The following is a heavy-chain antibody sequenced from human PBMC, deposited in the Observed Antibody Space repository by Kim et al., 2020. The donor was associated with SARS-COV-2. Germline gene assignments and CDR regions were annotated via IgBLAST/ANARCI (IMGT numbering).Heavy chain of an antibody. CDR1: GGSISSGGYY. J-gene: IGHJ4*02. CDR3: ARDRRRVGATDY. CDR2: IYYSGST. V-gene: IGHV4-31*03. D-gene: IGHD1-26*01. Sequence: SETLSLTCTVSGGSISSGGYYWSWIRQHPGKGLEWIGYIYYSGSTYYNPSLKSRVTISVDTSKNQFSLKLSSVTAADTAVYYCARDRRRVGATDYWGQGTLVTVSS.